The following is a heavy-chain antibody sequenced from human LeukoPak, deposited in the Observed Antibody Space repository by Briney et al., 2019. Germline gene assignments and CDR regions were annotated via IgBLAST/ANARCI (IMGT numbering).Heavy chain of an antibody. J-gene: IGHJ5*02. CDR2: INRSGST. Sequence: SETLSLTCAVYGGSFSGYSWSWIRQPPGKGLEWFGEINRSGSTNYNPSLKSRVTISVDTSKNQFSLKLSSVTAADTAVYYCARGITMVRGVIPFDPWGQGTLVTVSS. V-gene: IGHV4-34*01. CDR3: ARGITMVRGVIPFDP. D-gene: IGHD3-10*01. CDR1: GGSFSGYS.